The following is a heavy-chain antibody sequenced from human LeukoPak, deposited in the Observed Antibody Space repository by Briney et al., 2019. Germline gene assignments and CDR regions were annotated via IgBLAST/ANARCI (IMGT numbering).Heavy chain of an antibody. CDR2: IWYDGSNK. CDR3: ARAYSSYSSRGFDY. V-gene: IGHV3-33*01. J-gene: IGHJ4*02. Sequence: GGSLRLYCQVSGFTFTSYGMHWVRQAPGKGLEWVADIWYDGSNKYYADSVKGRFTISRDNSKNTVFLQMTSLRADDTAVYYCARAYSSYSSRGFDYWGQGTLVSVST. CDR1: GFTFTSYG. D-gene: IGHD5-12*01.